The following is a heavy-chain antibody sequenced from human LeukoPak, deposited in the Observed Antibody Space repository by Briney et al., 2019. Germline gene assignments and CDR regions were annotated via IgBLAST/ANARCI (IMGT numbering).Heavy chain of an antibody. D-gene: IGHD2-15*01. Sequence: SETLSLTCTVSGGSISSGGYYWSWLRQHPGQGLEWIGYIYYSGSTYYNPSLKSRVTISVDTSKNQFSLKLSSVTAADTAVYYCEAAKGGNYFDYWGQGTLVTVSS. CDR3: EAAKGGNYFDY. V-gene: IGHV4-31*03. CDR1: GGSISSGGYY. J-gene: IGHJ4*02. CDR2: IYYSGST.